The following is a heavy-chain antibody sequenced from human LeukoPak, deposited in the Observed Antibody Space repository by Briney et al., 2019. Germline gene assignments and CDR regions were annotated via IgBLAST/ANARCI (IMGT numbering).Heavy chain of an antibody. CDR3: ARGRGSSLGPTYYYYYYMDV. CDR2: IYHSGST. V-gene: IGHV4-38-2*02. CDR1: GYSISSGYY. J-gene: IGHJ6*03. Sequence: PSETLSLTCTVSGYSISSGYYWGWIRQPPGKGLEWIGSIYHSGSTYYNPSLKSRVTISVDTSKNQFSLKLSSVTAADTAVYYCARGRGSSLGPTYYYYYYMDVWGKGTTVTVSS. D-gene: IGHD6-6*01.